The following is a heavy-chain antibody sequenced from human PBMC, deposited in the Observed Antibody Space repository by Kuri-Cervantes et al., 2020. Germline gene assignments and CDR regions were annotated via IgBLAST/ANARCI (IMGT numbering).Heavy chain of an antibody. D-gene: IGHD3-3*01. J-gene: IGHJ6*02. CDR1: GYTFTSYY. V-gene: IGHV1-2*02. CDR3: ARDRYDFWSGDYGMDV. Sequence: ASVKVSCKASGYTFTSYYMHWVRQAPGQGLEWMGWINPNSGGTNYAQKFQGRVTMTRDTPISTAYMELRSLRSDDTAIYYCARDRYDFWSGDYGMDVWGQGTSVTVSS. CDR2: INPNSGGT.